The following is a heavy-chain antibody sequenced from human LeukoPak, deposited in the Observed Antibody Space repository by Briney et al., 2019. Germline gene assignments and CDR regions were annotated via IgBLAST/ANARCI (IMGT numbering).Heavy chain of an antibody. D-gene: IGHD2-2*01. Sequence: SVKVSCKASGGTFSSYAISWVQQAPGQGLEWMGGIIPIFGTANYAQKFQGRVTITADESTSTAYMELSSLRSEDTAVYYCAGYCSSTSCYAGQVPARFDPWGQGTLVTVSS. CDR1: GGTFSSYA. J-gene: IGHJ5*02. V-gene: IGHV1-69*13. CDR3: AGYCSSTSCYAGQVPARFDP. CDR2: IIPIFGTA.